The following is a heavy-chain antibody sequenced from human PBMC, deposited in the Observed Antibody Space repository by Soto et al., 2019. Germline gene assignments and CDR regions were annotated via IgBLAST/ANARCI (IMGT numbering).Heavy chain of an antibody. D-gene: IGHD3-3*01. CDR1: GGSFSGYY. CDR3: ARGYYDFWSGYWAYYYYGMDV. V-gene: IGHV4-34*01. CDR2: INHSGST. J-gene: IGHJ6*02. Sequence: SETLSLTCAVYGGSFSGYYWSWIRQPPGKGLEWIGEINHSGSTNYNPSLKSRVTISVGTSKNQFSLKLSSVTAADTAVYYCARGYYDFWSGYWAYYYYGMDVWGQGTTVTVSS.